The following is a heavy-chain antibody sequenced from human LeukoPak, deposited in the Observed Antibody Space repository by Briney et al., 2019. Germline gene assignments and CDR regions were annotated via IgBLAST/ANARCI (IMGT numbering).Heavy chain of an antibody. CDR3: ARDPRGPAGYDSPARDTFDY. J-gene: IGHJ4*02. Sequence: GGSLRLSCAASGFTFNNAWMNWVRQTPGKGLEWVAVIFYDGTIQYYSDSVRGRLIVSRDNPKNTLYLQMNSLRAEDTAVYYCARDPRGPAGYDSPARDTFDYWGQGTLVTVSS. V-gene: IGHV3-30*03. CDR1: GFTFNNAW. D-gene: IGHD3-22*01. CDR2: IFYDGTIQ.